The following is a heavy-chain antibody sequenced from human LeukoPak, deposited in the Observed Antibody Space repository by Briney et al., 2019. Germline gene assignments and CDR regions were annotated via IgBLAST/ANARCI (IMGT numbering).Heavy chain of an antibody. CDR1: GFTFRSHA. D-gene: IGHD6-19*01. J-gene: IGHJ4*02. V-gene: IGHV3-30-3*01. CDR2: ISWDGNIR. CDR3: ARDYSGWYVFDY. Sequence: GGSLRLSCAASGFTFRSHAFHWIRQAPGKGLEWVAFISWDGNIRYYAESVKGRFILSRDNSKNTLYLQMNSLRIEDTAVYYCARDYSGWYVFDYWGQGTLVAVSP.